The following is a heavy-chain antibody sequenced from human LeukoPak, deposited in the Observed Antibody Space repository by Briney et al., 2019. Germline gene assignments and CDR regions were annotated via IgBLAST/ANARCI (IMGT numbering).Heavy chain of an antibody. Sequence: GGSLRLSCSASGFTFGDYAMSWFRQAPGKGLEWVGFIRSKAFGGTTEYAASVKGRFTISRDDSKSIAYLQMNSLKTEDTAVYYCTREGTQLWEPLDYWGQGTLVTVSS. CDR2: IRSKAFGGTT. V-gene: IGHV3-49*03. CDR3: TREGTQLWEPLDY. CDR1: GFTFGDYA. D-gene: IGHD1-26*01. J-gene: IGHJ4*02.